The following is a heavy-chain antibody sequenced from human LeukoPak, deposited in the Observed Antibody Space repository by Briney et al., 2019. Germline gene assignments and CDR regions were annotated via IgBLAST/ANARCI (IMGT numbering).Heavy chain of an antibody. V-gene: IGHV3-23*01. CDR2: ISSSGGST. CDR3: ANHHIVVVPAAIV. D-gene: IGHD2-2*02. J-gene: IGHJ4*02. Sequence: GGSLRLSCAASGFTFSSYAMSWVRQAPGKGLEWVSAISSSGGSTYYADSVKGRFTISRDNSKNTLYLQMNSLRAEDTAVYYCANHHIVVVPAAIVWGQGTLVTVSS. CDR1: GFTFSSYA.